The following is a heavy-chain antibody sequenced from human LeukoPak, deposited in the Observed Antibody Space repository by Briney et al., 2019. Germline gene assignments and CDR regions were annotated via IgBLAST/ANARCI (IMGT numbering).Heavy chain of an antibody. J-gene: IGHJ3*02. D-gene: IGHD5-18*01. CDR3: ARASRIQLWFNAFDI. V-gene: IGHV7-4-1*02. CDR2: INTNTGNP. Sequence: ASVKVSCKASGYTFTGYYMHWVRQAPGQGLEWMGWINTNTGNPTYAQGFTGRFVFSLDTSVSTAYLQISSLKAEDTAVYYCARASRIQLWFNAFDIWGQGTMVTVSS. CDR1: GYTFTGYY.